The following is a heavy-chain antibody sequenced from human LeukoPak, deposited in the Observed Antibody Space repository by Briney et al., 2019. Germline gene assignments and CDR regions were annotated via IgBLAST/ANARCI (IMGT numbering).Heavy chain of an antibody. Sequence: GGSLRLSCAVSGLTFSNYGMRWVSQAPGKGLEWVAVIFYVGSNIYYAYSVKGRFTISTDNAKNTLYLQMNKLRAEDTARYYCAKRFGESPAGGFDIWGQGTMVTVSS. CDR3: AKRFGESPAGGFDI. J-gene: IGHJ3*02. CDR1: GLTFSNYG. D-gene: IGHD3-10*01. V-gene: IGHV3-30*18. CDR2: IFYVGSNI.